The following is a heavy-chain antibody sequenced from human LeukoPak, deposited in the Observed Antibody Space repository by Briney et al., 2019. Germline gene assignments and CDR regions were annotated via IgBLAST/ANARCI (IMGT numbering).Heavy chain of an antibody. CDR3: ARRDGDYEGFDY. Sequence: SETLSLTCTVSGGSISSYYWSWIRQPPGKGLEWIGYIYYSGSTNYNPSLKSRVTISVDTSKNQFSLKLSTVTAADTAVYYCARRDGDYEGFDYWGQGTLVTVSS. CDR2: IYYSGST. J-gene: IGHJ4*02. D-gene: IGHD4-17*01. V-gene: IGHV4-59*08. CDR1: GGSISSYY.